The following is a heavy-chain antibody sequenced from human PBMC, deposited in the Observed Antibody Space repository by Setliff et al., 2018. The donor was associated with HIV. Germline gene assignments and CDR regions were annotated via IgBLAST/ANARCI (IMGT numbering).Heavy chain of an antibody. V-gene: IGHV3-48*01. CDR3: ARGIYTGYDHFDY. D-gene: IGHD5-12*01. Sequence: SLRLSCAASGFTFSDYSMSWVRQAPGKGLEWVSYISSSSSTIYYADSVKGRFTISRDNAKNSLYLQMNSLRAEDTAVYYCARGIYTGYDHFDYWGQGTLVTVSS. CDR1: GFTFSDYS. CDR2: ISSSSSTI. J-gene: IGHJ4*02.